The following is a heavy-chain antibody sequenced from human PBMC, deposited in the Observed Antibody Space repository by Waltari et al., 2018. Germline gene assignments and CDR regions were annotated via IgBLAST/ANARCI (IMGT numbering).Heavy chain of an antibody. CDR3: ARQIRGFGDLLGYFDD. D-gene: IGHD3-10*01. CDR2: ISYGGRP. J-gene: IGHJ4*02. Sequence: QLQLQESGPGLVKPSETLSLRCTVSGDSITSDLYYWAWIRQSPGKGLEWIGTISYGGRPYYHPSLKSRVTIDADASKNQFSLQMSSVTAADTAVYFCARQIRGFGDLLGYFDDWGQGTLVTVSS. CDR1: GDSITSDLYY. V-gene: IGHV4-39*01.